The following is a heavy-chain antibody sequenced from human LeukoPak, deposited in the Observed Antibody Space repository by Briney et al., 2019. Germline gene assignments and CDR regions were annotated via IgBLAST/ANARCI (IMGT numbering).Heavy chain of an antibody. Sequence: GGSLRLSCAASGFTFSSYAMHWVRQAPGKGLEWMAVISYDGSNKYYAGSVKGRFTISRDNSKNTLYLQMNSLRAEDTAVYYCARDLYSSGYSDYWGQGTLVTVSS. CDR3: ARDLYSSGYSDY. J-gene: IGHJ4*02. D-gene: IGHD6-19*01. CDR2: ISYDGSNK. V-gene: IGHV3-30-3*01. CDR1: GFTFSSYA.